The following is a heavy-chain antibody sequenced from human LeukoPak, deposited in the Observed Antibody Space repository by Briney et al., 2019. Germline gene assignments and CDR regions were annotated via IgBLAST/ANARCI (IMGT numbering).Heavy chain of an antibody. CDR2: INSDGSIT. D-gene: IGHD1-1*01. J-gene: IGHJ4*02. CDR1: GFTFSSHW. CDR3: ARDYNWNPPDY. V-gene: IGHV3-74*01. Sequence: QPGGSLRLSCAASGFTFSSHWMHWVRQAPGKGLVWVSRINSDGSITTYADSAQGRLTISRDNAKNTLYLQMNSLRVEDTAVYYCARDYNWNPPDYWGQGTLVTVSS.